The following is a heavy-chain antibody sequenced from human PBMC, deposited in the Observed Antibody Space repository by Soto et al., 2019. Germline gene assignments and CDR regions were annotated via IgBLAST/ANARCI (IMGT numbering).Heavy chain of an antibody. V-gene: IGHV1-24*01. J-gene: IGHJ4*02. CDR1: GYTLTELS. D-gene: IGHD5-18*01. CDR2: FDPEDGET. Sequence: GASVKVSCKVSGYTLTELSMHWVRQAPGKGLEWMGGFDPEDGETIYAQKFQGRATMTEDTSTDTAYMELSSLRSEDTAVYYCAGDLGVDTAMVPLGPFDYWGQGTLVTVSS. CDR3: AGDLGVDTAMVPLGPFDY.